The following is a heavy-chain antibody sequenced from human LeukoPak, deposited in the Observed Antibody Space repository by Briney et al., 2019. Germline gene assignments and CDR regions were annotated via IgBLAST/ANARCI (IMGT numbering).Heavy chain of an antibody. J-gene: IGHJ4*02. CDR2: IHYSGST. D-gene: IGHD4-11*01. V-gene: IGHV4-61*01. Sequence: SETLSLTCTVSGGSVSSGNYYWSWIRQPPGKGLEWIGYIHYSGSTNYNPSLKSRVTISVDTSKNQFSLKLSSVTAADTAVYYCARDRGLPSGYFDYWGQGTLVTVSS. CDR1: GGSVSSGNYY. CDR3: ARDRGLPSGYFDY.